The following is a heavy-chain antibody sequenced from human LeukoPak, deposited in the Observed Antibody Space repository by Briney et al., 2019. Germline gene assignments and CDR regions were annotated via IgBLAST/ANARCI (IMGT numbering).Heavy chain of an antibody. D-gene: IGHD1-26*01. V-gene: IGHV1-2*02. CDR1: GYTFTRFY. Sequence: GASVKVSCKASGYTFTRFYIHWGRQAPGQGPEWMGWINPHSGGTNYAQKFQGRVTMTRDTSISTAYMELRRLTSDDTAVYYCARDRSVGYWGQGTLVTVSS. J-gene: IGHJ4*02. CDR2: INPHSGGT. CDR3: ARDRSVGY.